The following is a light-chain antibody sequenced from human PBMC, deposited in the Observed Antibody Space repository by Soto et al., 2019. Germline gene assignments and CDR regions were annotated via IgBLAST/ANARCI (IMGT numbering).Light chain of an antibody. CDR1: SSDIGGYNY. CDR2: DVS. Sequence: QSALTQPPSVSGSPGQSVTISCTGTSSDIGGYNYVSWYQQHPGKAPKLMIYDVSKRPSGVPDRFSGSKSGNTASLTISGLQDDDEDDYYCCSYAGSYTEVFGGGTKLTVL. J-gene: IGLJ2*01. V-gene: IGLV2-11*01. CDR3: CSYAGSYTEV.